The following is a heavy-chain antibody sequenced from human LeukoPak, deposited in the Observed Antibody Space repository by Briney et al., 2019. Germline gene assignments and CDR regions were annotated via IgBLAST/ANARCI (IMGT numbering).Heavy chain of an antibody. CDR2: IRSKANSYAT. D-gene: IGHD3-10*01. CDR3: NQQGLIRGVFFDY. Sequence: PGGSLRLSCAASGFTFSGSAMHWVRQASGKGLEWVGRIRSKANSYATEYAASVKGRFTISRDDSKNTAYLQMNSLKTEDTAVYYCNQQGLIRGVFFDYWGQGNLVTVSS. CDR1: GFTFSGSA. J-gene: IGHJ4*02. V-gene: IGHV3-73*01.